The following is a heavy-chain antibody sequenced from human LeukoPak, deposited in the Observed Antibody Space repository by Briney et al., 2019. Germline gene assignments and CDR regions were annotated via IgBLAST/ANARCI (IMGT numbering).Heavy chain of an antibody. CDR3: ARVLEDYVWGSYRFYFDY. CDR2: INAGNGNT. D-gene: IGHD3-16*02. CDR1: GYTFTSYA. J-gene: IGHJ4*02. V-gene: IGHV1-3*01. Sequence: ASVKVSCKASGYTFTSYAMHWVRQAPGQRLEWMGWINAGNGNTKYSQKFQGRVTITRDTSASTAYMELSSLRSEDTAVYYCARVLEDYVWGSYRFYFDYWSQGTLVTVSS.